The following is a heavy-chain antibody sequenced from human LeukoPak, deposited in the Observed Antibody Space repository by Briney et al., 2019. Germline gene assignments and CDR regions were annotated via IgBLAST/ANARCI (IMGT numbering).Heavy chain of an antibody. CDR1: GFTVSSNS. J-gene: IGHJ6*03. D-gene: IGHD6-19*01. CDR2: IYSGGNT. V-gene: IGHV3-53*01. Sequence: GGSLRLSCTVSGFTVSSNSMSWVRQAPGKGLEWVSFIYSGGNTLYSDSVKGRFTISRDNSKNTQHLQMNSLRAEDTAVYYCARDYSAAGLIGPRGYYYYMDVWGKGTTVTVSS. CDR3: ARDYSAAGLIGPRGYYYYMDV.